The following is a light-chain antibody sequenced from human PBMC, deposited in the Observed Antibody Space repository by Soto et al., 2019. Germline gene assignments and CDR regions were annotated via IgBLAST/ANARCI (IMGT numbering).Light chain of an antibody. J-gene: IGLJ2*01. Sequence: QSALTQPASVSGSPGQSITISCTGTSNDVGSYNLVSWYQQHPDKAPKLMIYEVIKRPSGVSNRFSGSKSGNTASLTISGLQAEDEADYYCCSYADSSTLIFGGGTQLTVL. CDR2: EVI. CDR3: CSYADSSTLI. CDR1: SNDVGSYNL. V-gene: IGLV2-23*02.